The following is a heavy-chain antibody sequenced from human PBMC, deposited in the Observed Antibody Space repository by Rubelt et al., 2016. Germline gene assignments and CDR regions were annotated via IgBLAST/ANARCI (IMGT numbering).Heavy chain of an antibody. D-gene: IGHD3-10*01. CDR3: ARVPGRLAPYWYFDL. Sequence: QVQLVESGGGVVQPGKSLRLSCAASGFTFSNHGMHWVRQAPDKGLEWMAVISFDGSNKFYADSVKGRFTISRDNSKNTLYLQVDSLRAEDTAAYYCARVPGRLAPYWYFDLWGRGTLVTVSS. J-gene: IGHJ2*01. CDR2: ISFDGSNK. V-gene: IGHV3-30*03. CDR1: GFTFSNHG.